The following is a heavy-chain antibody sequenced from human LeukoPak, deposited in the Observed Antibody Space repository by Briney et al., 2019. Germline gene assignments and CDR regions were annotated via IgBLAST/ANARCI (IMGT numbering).Heavy chain of an antibody. CDR1: GFTFSSYA. Sequence: GGSLRLSCAASGFTFSSYAMSWVRQAPGKGLEWVSAISGSGGSTYYADSVKGRFTISRDNSKNALYLQMNSLRAEDTAVYYCAKEEGGDYGDYYYYGMDVWGQGTTVTVSS. CDR2: ISGSGGST. V-gene: IGHV3-23*01. D-gene: IGHD4-17*01. J-gene: IGHJ6*02. CDR3: AKEEGGDYGDYYYYGMDV.